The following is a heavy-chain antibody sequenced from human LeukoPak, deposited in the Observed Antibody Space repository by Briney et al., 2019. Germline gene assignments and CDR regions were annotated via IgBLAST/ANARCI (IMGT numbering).Heavy chain of an antibody. D-gene: IGHD2-15*01. V-gene: IGHV1-18*04. CDR2: ISAYNGNT. J-gene: IGHJ6*04. CDR1: GYTFTSYG. Sequence: ASVKVSCKASGYTFTSYGISWVRQAPGQGLEWMGWISAYNGNTNYAQKLQGRVTMTTDTSTSTAYMELRSLRSDDTAVYYCAREVDGYCSGGSCNGKYYYYGTDVWGKGTTVTVSS. CDR3: AREVDGYCSGGSCNGKYYYYGTDV.